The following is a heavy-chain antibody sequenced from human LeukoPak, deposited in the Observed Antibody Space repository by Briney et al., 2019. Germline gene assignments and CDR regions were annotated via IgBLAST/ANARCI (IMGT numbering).Heavy chain of an antibody. V-gene: IGHV3-33*01. Sequence: PGRSLRLPCAASGFTFSSYGMHWVRQAPGKGLEWVAVIWYDGSNKYYVDSVKGRFTISRDNSKNTLYLQMNSLRAEDTAVYYCARGAYGSGTYHDFDIWGQGTMVTVSS. D-gene: IGHD3-10*01. CDR1: GFTFSSYG. CDR3: ARGAYGSGTYHDFDI. J-gene: IGHJ3*02. CDR2: IWYDGSNK.